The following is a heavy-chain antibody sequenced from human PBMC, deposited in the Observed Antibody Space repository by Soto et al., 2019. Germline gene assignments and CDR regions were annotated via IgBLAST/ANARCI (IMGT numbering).Heavy chain of an antibody. D-gene: IGHD4-4*01. Sequence: ELQLVASGGGLVQPGGSLRLSCAASGFTVSNNDVRWVRQAPGKGLEWVSLIFSNGDTRYADSVKGRFTISRDSSSNTLYLQMTSLRVEDTAIYYCTSDGTYTWVGGQGIHVTVSS. CDR2: IFSNGDT. CDR3: TSDGTYTWV. J-gene: IGHJ4*02. V-gene: IGHV3-66*01. CDR1: GFTVSNND.